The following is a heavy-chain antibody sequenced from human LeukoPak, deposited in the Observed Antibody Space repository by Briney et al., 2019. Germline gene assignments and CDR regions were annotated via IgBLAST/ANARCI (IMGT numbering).Heavy chain of an antibody. D-gene: IGHD3-16*02. J-gene: IGHJ4*02. CDR1: GYTFSNYD. CDR3: ARGLRSDY. V-gene: IGHV1-8*01. Sequence: GASVKVSCKASGYTFSNYDINWVRQAPGQRLEWMGWMNPNSGRRVYAQKFQGRVTMTRNSSINTAYMELTSLRSDDTAVYYCARGLRSDYWGQGTLVTVSS. CDR2: MNPNSGRR.